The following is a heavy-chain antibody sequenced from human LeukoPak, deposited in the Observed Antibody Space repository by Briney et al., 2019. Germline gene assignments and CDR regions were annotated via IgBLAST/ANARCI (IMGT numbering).Heavy chain of an antibody. V-gene: IGHV4-39*01. D-gene: IGHD3-9*01. J-gene: IGHJ5*02. CDR1: GGSISSSNYY. Sequence: SETLSLTCTVSGGSISSSNYYWGWIRQPPGKGLEWIGSIYYSGSTYYNPSLKSRVTISVDTSKNQFSLKLSSVTAADTAVYYCARGRYSAGDNWFDPWGQGTLVTVSS. CDR2: IYYSGST. CDR3: ARGRYSAGDNWFDP.